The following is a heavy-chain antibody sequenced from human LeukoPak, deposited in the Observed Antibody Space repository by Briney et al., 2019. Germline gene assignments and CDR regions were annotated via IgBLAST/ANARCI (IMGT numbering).Heavy chain of an antibody. CDR3: ARDVGDP. CDR1: GFTFSTYA. V-gene: IGHV3-30*04. CDR2: ISYDGSSK. J-gene: IGHJ5*02. D-gene: IGHD3-10*01. Sequence: GGSLRLSCAASGFTFSTYAMHWVRQAPGKGLEWVAVISYDGSSKYYADSVKGRCTISRDNSKNTLYLQMNSLRAEDTAVYYCARDVGDPWGQGTLVTVSS.